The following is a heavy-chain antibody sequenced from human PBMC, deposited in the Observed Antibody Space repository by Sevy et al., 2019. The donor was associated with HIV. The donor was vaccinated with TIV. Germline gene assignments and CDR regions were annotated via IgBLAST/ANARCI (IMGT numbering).Heavy chain of an antibody. D-gene: IGHD3-10*01. CDR3: AKDLLPYVSGSYPLDY. J-gene: IGHJ4*02. V-gene: IGHV3-9*01. Sequence: GGSLRLSCAASGFRFEDYGMHWVRRAPGKGLEWVSGIGWNSGSVGYAVSVKGRFTISRANAKNLLYLQMNSLTSEDTALYYCAKDLLPYVSGSYPLDYWGQGTVVTVSS. CDR2: IGWNSGSV. CDR1: GFRFEDYG.